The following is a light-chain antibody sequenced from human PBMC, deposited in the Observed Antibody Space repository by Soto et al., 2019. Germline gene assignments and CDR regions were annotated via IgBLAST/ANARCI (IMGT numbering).Light chain of an antibody. CDR1: SIDVGSYNL. CDR3: CSYAGSSTPLI. Sequence: QSVLTQPASVSGSPGQSITISCTGTSIDVGSYNLVSWYQQHPGKAPKLMIYEVGKRPSGVSNRFSGSKSGNTASLTISGLQAEDEADYYCCSYAGSSTPLIFGTGTKVTVL. CDR2: EVG. J-gene: IGLJ1*01. V-gene: IGLV2-23*02.